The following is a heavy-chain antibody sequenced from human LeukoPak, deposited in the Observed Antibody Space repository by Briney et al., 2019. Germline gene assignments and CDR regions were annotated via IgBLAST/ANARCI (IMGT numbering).Heavy chain of an antibody. D-gene: IGHD3-22*01. Sequence: PGGSLRLSCAASGFTFSSYSMNWVRQAPGKGLEWVSYISSSSSTIYYADSVKGRFTISRDNAKNSLYLQMNSLRAEDTAVYYCARSPTMIVVVTDAFDIWGQGTMVTVSS. CDR2: ISSSSSTI. J-gene: IGHJ3*02. CDR1: GFTFSSYS. CDR3: ARSPTMIVVVTDAFDI. V-gene: IGHV3-48*01.